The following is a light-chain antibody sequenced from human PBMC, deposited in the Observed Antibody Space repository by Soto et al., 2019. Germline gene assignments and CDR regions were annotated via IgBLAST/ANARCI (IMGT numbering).Light chain of an antibody. J-gene: IGLJ1*01. CDR3: AAWDDSLNGYV. V-gene: IGLV1-36*01. Sequence: QSALTQPPSVSEAPRQRATISCSGSSSNIGNNAVNWYQQLPGKAPKLLIYYDDLLPSGVSDRFSGSKSGTSASLAISGLQSEDEADYYCAAWDDSLNGYVFGTGTKVTVL. CDR2: YDD. CDR1: SSNIGNNA.